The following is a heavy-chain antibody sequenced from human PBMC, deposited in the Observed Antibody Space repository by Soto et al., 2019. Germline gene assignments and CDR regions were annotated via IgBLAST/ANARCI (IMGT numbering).Heavy chain of an antibody. D-gene: IGHD6-13*01. CDR1: GYSFTSYW. CDR3: ARTAAAGKYYYGVDV. J-gene: IGHJ6*02. V-gene: IGHV5-51*01. CDR2: IYPGDSDT. Sequence: PGGSLKISCKGSGYSFTSYWIGWVRQMPGKGLEWMGLIYPGDSDTRYSPSFQGQVTISADKSISTAYLQWSSLKASDTAMYYCARTAAAGKYYYGVDVWGQGTTVTVSS.